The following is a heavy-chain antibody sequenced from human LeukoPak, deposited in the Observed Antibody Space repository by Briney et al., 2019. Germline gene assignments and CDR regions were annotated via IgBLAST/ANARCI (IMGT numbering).Heavy chain of an antibody. CDR1: GYTFTGYY. Sequence: GASVKVSCKASGYTFTGYYMHWVRQAPGQGLEWMGRIIPILGIANYAQKFQGRVTITADKSTSTAYMELSSLRSEDTAVYYCASTLDYIWGSYRNNWFDPWGQGTLVTVSS. J-gene: IGHJ5*02. D-gene: IGHD3-16*02. CDR2: IIPILGIA. CDR3: ASTLDYIWGSYRNNWFDP. V-gene: IGHV1-69*02.